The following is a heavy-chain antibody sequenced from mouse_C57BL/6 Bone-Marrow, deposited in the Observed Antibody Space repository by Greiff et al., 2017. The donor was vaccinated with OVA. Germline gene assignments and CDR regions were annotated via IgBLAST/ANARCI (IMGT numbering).Heavy chain of an antibody. Sequence: QVQLQQPGAELVKPGASVKLSCKASGYTFTSYWMQWVKQRPGQGLEWIGEIDPSDSYINYNEKFKGKATLTVDTSSSTAYMQRSISTSEDSAVYYCARKPAYWGQGTLVTVSA. CDR2: IDPSDSYI. CDR1: GYTFTSYW. CDR3: ARKPAY. V-gene: IGHV1-50*01. J-gene: IGHJ3*01.